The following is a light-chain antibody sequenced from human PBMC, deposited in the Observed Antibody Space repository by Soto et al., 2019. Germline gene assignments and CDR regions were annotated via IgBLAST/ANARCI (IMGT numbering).Light chain of an antibody. CDR1: SSNIGSDF. V-gene: IGLV1-47*01. CDR2: HNY. J-gene: IGLJ1*01. Sequence: QSVLTQPPSASGTPGQRVTISYSGSSSNIGSDFVYWYQQLPGTAPKLLIYHNYQRPSGVPDRFSGSKSGTSGSLAISDLRSEDEADYYCSAWDDSLSAYVFGAGTKVTVL. CDR3: SAWDDSLSAYV.